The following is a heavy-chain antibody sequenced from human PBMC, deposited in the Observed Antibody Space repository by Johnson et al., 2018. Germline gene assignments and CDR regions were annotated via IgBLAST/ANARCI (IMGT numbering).Heavy chain of an antibody. V-gene: IGHV3-15*01. Sequence: EVQLVESGGGLVNLGGSLRLSCAASGLTFSKAWMSWVRQAPGKGLEWVGRIKSKNDGETTDYAAPVKGRFTFSRDDSKNTIYLQLNSLQIEDTAVYYCTTGFYYDTSGGGVSYWGQGTLVTVSP. CDR1: GLTFSKAW. J-gene: IGHJ4*02. CDR3: TTGFYYDTSGGGVSY. D-gene: IGHD3-22*01. CDR2: IKSKNDGETT.